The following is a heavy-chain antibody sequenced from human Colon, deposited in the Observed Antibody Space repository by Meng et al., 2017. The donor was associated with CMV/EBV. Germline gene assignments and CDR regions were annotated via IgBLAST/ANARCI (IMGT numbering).Heavy chain of an antibody. Sequence: GGSLRLSCEASGFSFSFYGLHWVRQAAGKGPEFVSAISSNGDTTYYADSVKGRFTISRDNSRNTLYLQMGSLRPEDAGVYYCARDCRRWDYYHAMDVWGRGTTVT. CDR2: ISSNGDTT. D-gene: IGHD6-13*01. J-gene: IGHJ6*02. V-gene: IGHV3-64*02. CDR3: ARDCRRWDYYHAMDV. CDR1: GFSFSFYG.